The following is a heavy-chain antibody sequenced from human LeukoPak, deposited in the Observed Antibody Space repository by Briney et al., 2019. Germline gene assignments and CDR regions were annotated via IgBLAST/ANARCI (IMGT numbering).Heavy chain of an antibody. CDR3: ARDNLYSSSWYGFGWFDP. D-gene: IGHD6-13*01. CDR2: INPEGSEK. V-gene: IGHV3-7*01. J-gene: IGHJ5*02. Sequence: GGSLRLSCAVSGLTFSSSWMDWVRQAPGKGLEWVASINPEGSEKYSADSVKGRFTISRDNAKNSLYLQMNSLRDEDTAVYYCARDNLYSSSWYGFGWFDPWGQGTLVTVSS. CDR1: GLTFSSSW.